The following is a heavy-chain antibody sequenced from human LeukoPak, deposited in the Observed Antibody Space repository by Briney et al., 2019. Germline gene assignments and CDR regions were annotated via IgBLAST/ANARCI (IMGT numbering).Heavy chain of an antibody. Sequence: ASVKVSCKASGYTFTTYAAHWVRQAPGQGLEWMGWINTGNGNTKYSQTFQGRVTITRDTSASTAYLELSSLKSEDTAVYYCARDRDRFTIFGAPIARFYYAMDVWGQGTTVTVSS. CDR2: INTGNGNT. J-gene: IGHJ6*02. D-gene: IGHD3-3*01. CDR1: GYTFTTYA. CDR3: ARDRDRFTIFGAPIARFYYAMDV. V-gene: IGHV1-3*04.